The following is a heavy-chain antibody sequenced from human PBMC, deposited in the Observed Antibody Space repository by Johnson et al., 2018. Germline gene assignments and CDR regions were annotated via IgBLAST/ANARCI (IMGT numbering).Heavy chain of an antibody. J-gene: IGHJ6*02. Sequence: QVQLVQSGGGVVQPGRSLRLSCAASGFTFSSYGMHWVRQAPGKGLEWVAVIWYDGSNKYYADSVKGRFTMPRDNSKNTLYLQMNSLRAEDTAVYYCARARSWGIQLYYYYYGMDVWGQGTTVTVSS. D-gene: IGHD5-18*01. CDR2: IWYDGSNK. V-gene: IGHV3-33*01. CDR1: GFTFSSYG. CDR3: ARARSWGIQLYYYYYGMDV.